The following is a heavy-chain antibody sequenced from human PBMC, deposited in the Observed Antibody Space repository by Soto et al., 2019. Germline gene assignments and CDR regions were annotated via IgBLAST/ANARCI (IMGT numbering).Heavy chain of an antibody. CDR2: IIPIVGIV. CDR1: GGTFGSYT. Sequence: QVQLVQSGAEVKKPGSSVKVSCKASGGTFGSYTINWVRQAPGQGLEWMGRIIPIVGIVNYAQKLQGRVTISADKSTSTAYMELSSMRSEDTAMYYCARDLGQSGRVLPAPNWFDPWCQGTLVTVSS. J-gene: IGHJ5*02. D-gene: IGHD2-2*01. V-gene: IGHV1-69*08. CDR3: ARDLGQSGRVLPAPNWFDP.